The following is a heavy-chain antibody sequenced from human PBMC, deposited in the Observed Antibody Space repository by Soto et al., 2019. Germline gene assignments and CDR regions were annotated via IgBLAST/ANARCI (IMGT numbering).Heavy chain of an antibody. CDR3: ARGGGAYSSSPRPYSSDY. CDR2: INPNSGGT. V-gene: IGHV1-2*02. CDR1: GYTFTGYY. Sequence: ASVKVSCKASGYTFTGYYMHWVRQAPGQGLEWMGWINPNSGGTNYAQKFQGRVTMTRDTSISTAYMELSRLRSDDTAVYYCARGGGAYSSSPRPYSSDYWGQGNPVTLSS. D-gene: IGHD6-6*01. J-gene: IGHJ4*02.